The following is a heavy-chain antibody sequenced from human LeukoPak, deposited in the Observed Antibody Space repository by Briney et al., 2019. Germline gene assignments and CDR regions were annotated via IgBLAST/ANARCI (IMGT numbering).Heavy chain of an antibody. CDR1: GGSFSGYY. CDR2: INHSGST. CDR3: ARDVGYCSSTSCYAGILDY. Sequence: SETLSLTCAVYGGSFSGYYWSWIRQPPGKGLEWIGEINHSGSTNYNPYLKSRVTISVDTSKNQFSLKLSSVTAADTAVYYCARDVGYCSSTSCYAGILDYWGQGTLVTVSS. V-gene: IGHV4-34*01. D-gene: IGHD2-2*01. J-gene: IGHJ4*02.